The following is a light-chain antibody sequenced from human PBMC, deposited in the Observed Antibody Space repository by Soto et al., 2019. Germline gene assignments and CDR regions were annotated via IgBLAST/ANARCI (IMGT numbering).Light chain of an antibody. Sequence: SYELTQPPSVSVSPGQTASIPCSGDKLGDRFACWYQQKPGQCPVMVIYQDTKRPSGIPERFSGSNSGNTATLTISGTQAMDEADYYCQAWDSGTGVVFGGGTQLTVL. CDR2: QDT. J-gene: IGLJ2*01. CDR3: QAWDSGTGVV. CDR1: KLGDRF. V-gene: IGLV3-1*01.